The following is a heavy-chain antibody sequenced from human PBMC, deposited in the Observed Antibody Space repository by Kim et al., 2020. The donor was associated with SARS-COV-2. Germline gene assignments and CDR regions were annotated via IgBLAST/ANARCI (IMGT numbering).Heavy chain of an antibody. D-gene: IGHD6-13*01. CDR3: VKDGRYSSSWTPTFRHY. CDR1: GFTFSSYA. Sequence: GGSLRLSCAASGFTFSSYAMSWVRQAPGKGLEWVSAISGSGGSTYYADSVKGRFTISRDNSKNTLYLQMNSLRAEDTAVYYCVKDGRYSSSWTPTFRHYWGQGTLVTVSS. V-gene: IGHV3-23*01. CDR2: ISGSGGST. J-gene: IGHJ4*02.